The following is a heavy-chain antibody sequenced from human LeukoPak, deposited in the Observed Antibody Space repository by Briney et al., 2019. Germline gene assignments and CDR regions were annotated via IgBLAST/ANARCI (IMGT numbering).Heavy chain of an antibody. CDR2: TYYRSKWYT. D-gene: IGHD3-22*01. J-gene: IGHJ5*02. Sequence: SQTLSLTCAISGDSVSSNSAAWNWIRQSPSRGLEWLGRTYYRSKWYTDYAVSVKSRITINPDTSKNQFSLQLNSVTPEDTAVYYCARVALTTYYYDSSGPYSSWFDPWGQGTLVTVSS. V-gene: IGHV6-1*01. CDR1: GDSVSSNSAA. CDR3: ARVALTTYYYDSSGPYSSWFDP.